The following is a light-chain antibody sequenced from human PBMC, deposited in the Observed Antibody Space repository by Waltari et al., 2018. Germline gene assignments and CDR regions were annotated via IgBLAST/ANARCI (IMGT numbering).Light chain of an antibody. V-gene: IGLV2-14*01. Sequence: QSALTQPASVSGSPGHSITISCTGTNTDVGAYNYVSWFQQHPGKAPKLILYEVSNRPSGVSKRFSGSKSGNTASLTISGLQAEDEADYYCNSYTSSSSLDGSVVFGGGTKVTVL. CDR2: EVS. J-gene: IGLJ2*01. CDR1: NTDVGAYNY. CDR3: NSYTSSSSLDGSVV.